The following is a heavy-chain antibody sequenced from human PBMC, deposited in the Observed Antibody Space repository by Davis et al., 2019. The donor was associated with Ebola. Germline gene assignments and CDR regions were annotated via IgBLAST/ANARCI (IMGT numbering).Heavy chain of an antibody. CDR2: INWNGGST. J-gene: IGHJ4*02. CDR1: GFAVSDKY. V-gene: IGHV3-20*04. D-gene: IGHD1-26*01. CDR3: ARDGQSAPYSGSYTEFDC. Sequence: PGGSLRLSCAASGFAVSDKYMTWVRQAPGKGLEWVSGINWNGGSTGYADSVKGRFTISRDNAKNSLYLQMNSLRAEDTALYYCARDGQSAPYSGSYTEFDCWGQGTLVTVSS.